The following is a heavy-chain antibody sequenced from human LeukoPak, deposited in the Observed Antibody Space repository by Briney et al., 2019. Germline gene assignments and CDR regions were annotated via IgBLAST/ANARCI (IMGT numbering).Heavy chain of an antibody. CDR3: ARTYCGGDCYYSYFDY. CDR2: IYPGDSDT. D-gene: IGHD2-21*02. J-gene: IGHJ4*02. CDR1: GYSFTTYW. V-gene: IGHV5-51*01. Sequence: GESLKISCKGSGYSFTTYWIGWVRQMPGIGLEWMGIIYPGDSDTRYSPSFQGQVTISADKSISTAYLQWSSLKASDTAMYYCARTYCGGDCYYSYFDYWGQGTLVTVSS.